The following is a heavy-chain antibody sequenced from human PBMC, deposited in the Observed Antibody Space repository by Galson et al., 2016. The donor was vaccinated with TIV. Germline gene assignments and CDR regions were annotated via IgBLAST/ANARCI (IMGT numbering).Heavy chain of an antibody. CDR1: GLTFSSSA. Sequence: SLRLSCAASGLTFSSSAVHWVRQAPGKGLEWLAIISYDGSHKNYGDSVKGRFTVSRDNSENTVYLQMSSLRAEDTAVYFCAKMDSSGFDYVRRFDFWGQGTLATVSS. D-gene: IGHD3-22*01. V-gene: IGHV3-30*04. J-gene: IGHJ4*02. CDR2: ISYDGSHK. CDR3: AKMDSSGFDYVRRFDF.